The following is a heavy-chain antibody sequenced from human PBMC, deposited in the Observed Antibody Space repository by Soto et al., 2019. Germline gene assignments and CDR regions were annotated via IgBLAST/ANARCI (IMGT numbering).Heavy chain of an antibody. CDR3: ARGSKVSVKEYGSGSPGTNWFDP. J-gene: IGHJ5*02. Sequence: SETLSLTCAVYGGSFSGYYWSWIRQPPGKGLEWIGEINHSGSTNYNPSLKSRVTISVDTSKNQFSLKLSSVTAADTAVYYCARGSKVSVKEYGSGSPGTNWFDPWGQGTLVTVSS. D-gene: IGHD3-10*01. V-gene: IGHV4-34*01. CDR1: GGSFSGYY. CDR2: INHSGST.